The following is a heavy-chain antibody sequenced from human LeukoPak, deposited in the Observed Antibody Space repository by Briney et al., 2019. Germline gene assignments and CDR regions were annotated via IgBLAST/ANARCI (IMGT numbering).Heavy chain of an antibody. Sequence: ASVKVSCKASGYTFTGYYMHWVRQAPGQGLEWMGLINPNSGGTNYAQKFQGRVTMTRDTSISTAYMELSRLRSDDTAVYYCARVAKDMTTVTTFDYWGQGTLVTVSS. CDR3: ARVAKDMTTVTTFDY. J-gene: IGHJ4*02. D-gene: IGHD4-17*01. CDR2: INPNSGGT. V-gene: IGHV1-2*02. CDR1: GYTFTGYY.